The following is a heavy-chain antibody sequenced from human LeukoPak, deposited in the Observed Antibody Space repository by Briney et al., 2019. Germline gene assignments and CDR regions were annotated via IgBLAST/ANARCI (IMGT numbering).Heavy chain of an antibody. V-gene: IGHV1-46*01. CDR3: ARGRVTMVRGAFFDP. Sequence: GASVKVSCKASGYTFTSYYMHWVRQAPGQGLEWMGIINPSGGSTSYAQKFQGRVTMTRDTSTSTVYMELSSLRSDDTAVYYCARGRVTMVRGAFFDPWGQGTLVTVSS. D-gene: IGHD3-10*01. CDR2: INPSGGST. CDR1: GYTFTSYY. J-gene: IGHJ5*02.